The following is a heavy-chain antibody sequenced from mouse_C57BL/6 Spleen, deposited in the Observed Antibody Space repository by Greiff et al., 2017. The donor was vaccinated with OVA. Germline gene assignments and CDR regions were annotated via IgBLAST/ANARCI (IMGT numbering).Heavy chain of an antibody. CDR3: ARSDYGSSYVEFAY. Sequence: QVQLKQSGAELVKPGASVKISCKASGYAFSSYWMNWVKQRPGQGLEWIGQIYPGDGDTNYNGKFKGKATLTADKSSSTAYMQLSSLTSEDSAVYFCARSDYGSSYVEFAYWGQGTLVTVSA. CDR2: IYPGDGDT. D-gene: IGHD1-1*01. V-gene: IGHV1-80*01. CDR1: GYAFSSYW. J-gene: IGHJ3*01.